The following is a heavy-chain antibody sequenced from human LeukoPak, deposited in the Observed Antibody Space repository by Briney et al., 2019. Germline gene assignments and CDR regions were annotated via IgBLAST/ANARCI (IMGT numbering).Heavy chain of an antibody. Sequence: RTSETLSLTCAVYGGSFSGYYWSWIRQPPGKGLEWIGEINHSGSTNYNPSLKSRVTISVDTSKNQFSLKLSSVTAADTAVYYCARTLRYYDYVWGSYRYSSGRYYFDYWGQGTLVTVSS. J-gene: IGHJ4*02. CDR1: GGSFSGYY. CDR3: ARTLRYYDYVWGSYRYSSGRYYFDY. D-gene: IGHD3-16*02. V-gene: IGHV4-34*01. CDR2: INHSGST.